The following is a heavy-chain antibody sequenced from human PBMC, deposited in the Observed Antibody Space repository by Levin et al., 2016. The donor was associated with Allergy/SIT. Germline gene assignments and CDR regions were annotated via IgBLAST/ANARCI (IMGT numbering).Heavy chain of an antibody. Sequence: SGPTLVKPTQTLTLTCTFSGFSLRTDGMCVAWIRQSPGKALEWLARIDWDDDKYFSTSLRTRLAISKDTSKNQVVLRMTNVDPVDTATYYCARVICTSTWYSHYFDPWGQGILVTVSS. V-gene: IGHV2-70*11. D-gene: IGHD6-13*01. CDR3: ARVICTSTWYSHYFDP. CDR2: IDWDDDK. CDR1: GFSLRTDGMC. J-gene: IGHJ5*02.